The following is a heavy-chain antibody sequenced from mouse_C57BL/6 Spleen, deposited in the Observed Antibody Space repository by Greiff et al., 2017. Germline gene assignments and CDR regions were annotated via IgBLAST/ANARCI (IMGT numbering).Heavy chain of an antibody. V-gene: IGHV1-82*01. CDR3: ARLTTVVATRAMDY. Sequence: VQLQQSGPELVKPGASVKISCKASGYAFSSSWMNWVKQRPGKGLEWIGRIYPGDGDTNYNGKFKGKATLTADKSSSTAYMQLSSLTSEDSAVYFCARLTTVVATRAMDYWCQGTSVTVSS. J-gene: IGHJ4*01. CDR2: IYPGDGDT. D-gene: IGHD1-1*01. CDR1: GYAFSSSW.